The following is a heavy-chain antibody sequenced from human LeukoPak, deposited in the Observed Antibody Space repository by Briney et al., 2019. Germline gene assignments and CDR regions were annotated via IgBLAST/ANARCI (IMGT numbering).Heavy chain of an antibody. D-gene: IGHD6-6*01. J-gene: IGHJ5*02. Sequence: PGGSLRLSCAASGFTFSSYWMSWVRQAPGKGLEWVANINQDGSEKYYVDSVKGRFTISRDNAKNSLYLQMNSLRAEDTAVYYCARGEGLAVFRRWFDPWGQGTLVTVSS. CDR1: GFTFSSYW. CDR2: INQDGSEK. CDR3: ARGEGLAVFRRWFDP. V-gene: IGHV3-7*01.